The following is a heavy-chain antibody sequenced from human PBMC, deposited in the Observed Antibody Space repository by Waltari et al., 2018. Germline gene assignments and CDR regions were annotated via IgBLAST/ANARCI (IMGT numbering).Heavy chain of an antibody. Sequence: QVQLVQSGAEVKKPGASVKVSCKASGYTFISYDINWVRQVTGQGLEWMGWMNPNSGNTGYAQKFQGRVTMTRNTSISTAYMELSSLRAEDTAVYYCARDFNSGVRIAAAEDWGQGTLVTVSS. J-gene: IGHJ4*02. CDR3: ARDFNSGVRIAAAED. CDR1: GYTFISYD. D-gene: IGHD6-13*01. CDR2: MNPNSGNT. V-gene: IGHV1-8*01.